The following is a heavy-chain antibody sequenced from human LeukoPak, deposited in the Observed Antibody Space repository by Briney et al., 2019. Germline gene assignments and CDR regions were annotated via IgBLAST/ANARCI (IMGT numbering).Heavy chain of an antibody. D-gene: IGHD3-10*01. CDR2: IYSAGST. J-gene: IGHJ4*02. CDR3: ARVGGH. CDR1: GLTVSRNY. V-gene: IGHV3-53*01. Sequence: GGSLSLSCAASGLTVSRNYMSWVRQPPGKGRESVSVIYSAGSTYYADSVRGRFTISRDNAKNTLYLQMNRLRVEDMAVYYCARVGGHWGQGTLVTVSS.